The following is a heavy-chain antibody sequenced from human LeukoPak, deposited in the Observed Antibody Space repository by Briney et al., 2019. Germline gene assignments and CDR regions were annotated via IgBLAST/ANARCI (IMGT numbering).Heavy chain of an antibody. CDR2: ISAYNGNT. Sequence: ASVKVSCKASGYTFTSYYMHWVRQAPGQGLEWMGWISAYNGNTNYAQKFQGRVTMTRNTSISTAYMELSSLRSEDTAVYYCARGRSEWYSGNDYWGQGTLVTVSS. J-gene: IGHJ4*02. D-gene: IGHD1-26*01. CDR3: ARGRSEWYSGNDY. CDR1: GYTFTSYY. V-gene: IGHV1-8*02.